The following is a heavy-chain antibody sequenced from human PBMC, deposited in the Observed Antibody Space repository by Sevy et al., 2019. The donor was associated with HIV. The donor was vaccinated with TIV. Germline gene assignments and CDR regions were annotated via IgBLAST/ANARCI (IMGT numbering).Heavy chain of an antibody. D-gene: IGHD2-15*01. CDR2: IYDTGDT. CDR1: GASMSGYY. CDR3: ARGRSNFGY. J-gene: IGHJ4*02. Sequence: SESLSLTCTLSGASMSGYYWSWIRQPPGKGLEWIGYIYDTGDTNFNPSLKSRVTISQDTSKTKFSLSLSSVNTADTAVYYCARGRSNFGYWGQGTLVTVSS. V-gene: IGHV4-59*13.